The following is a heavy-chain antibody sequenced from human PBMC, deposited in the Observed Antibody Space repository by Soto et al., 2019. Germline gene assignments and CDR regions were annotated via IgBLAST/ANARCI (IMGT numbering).Heavy chain of an antibody. D-gene: IGHD1-7*01. CDR2: ISSSSSYI. CDR3: ARDLTNYDWFDP. Sequence: PGGSLRLSCAASGFTFSSYSMNWVRQAPGKGLEWVSSISSSSSYIYYADSVKGRFTISRDNAKNSLYLQMNSLRAEDTAVYYCARDLTNYDWFDPWGQGTLVTVSS. V-gene: IGHV3-21*01. J-gene: IGHJ5*02. CDR1: GFTFSSYS.